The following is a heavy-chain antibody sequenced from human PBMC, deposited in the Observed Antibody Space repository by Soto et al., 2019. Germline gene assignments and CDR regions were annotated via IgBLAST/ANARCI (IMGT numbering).Heavy chain of an antibody. V-gene: IGHV1-18*01. CDR1: GYTFTSYG. D-gene: IGHD6-19*01. J-gene: IGHJ4*02. Sequence: ASVKVSCKASGYTFTSYGISWVRQAPGQGLEWMGWISAYNGNTNYAQKLQGRVTMTTDTSTSTAYMELRSLRSDDTAVYYCARDRDPDSSGWYRLDYWDQGTLVTVSS. CDR2: ISAYNGNT. CDR3: ARDRDPDSSGWYRLDY.